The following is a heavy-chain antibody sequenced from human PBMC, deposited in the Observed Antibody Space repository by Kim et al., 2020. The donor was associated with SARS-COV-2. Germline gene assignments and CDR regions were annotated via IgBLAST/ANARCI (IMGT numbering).Heavy chain of an antibody. D-gene: IGHD6-19*01. CDR1: GFTFSNYA. Sequence: GGSLRLSCAASGFTFSNYAMHWVRQAPGKGLEWVAVISYDGSNKYYADSVKGRFTISRDNSKNTLYLQMNSLRAEDTAVYYCARGKSARGWFSFYFDYWGQGSLVTVSS. J-gene: IGHJ4*02. CDR2: ISYDGSNK. CDR3: ARGKSARGWFSFYFDY. V-gene: IGHV3-30*04.